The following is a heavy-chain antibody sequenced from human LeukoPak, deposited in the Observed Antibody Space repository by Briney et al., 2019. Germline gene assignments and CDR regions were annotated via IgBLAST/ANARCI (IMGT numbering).Heavy chain of an antibody. V-gene: IGHV4-59*08. Sequence: SETLSLTCTVSGGSISSYYWSWIRQPPGKGLEWIGYIYYSGSTNYNPSLKSRVTISVDTSKNQFSLKLSSVTAADTAVYYCARHPCYDSSGYYPGRVHYYGMDVWGQGTTVTVSS. J-gene: IGHJ6*02. CDR2: IYYSGST. D-gene: IGHD3-22*01. CDR1: GGSISSYY. CDR3: ARHPCYDSSGYYPGRVHYYGMDV.